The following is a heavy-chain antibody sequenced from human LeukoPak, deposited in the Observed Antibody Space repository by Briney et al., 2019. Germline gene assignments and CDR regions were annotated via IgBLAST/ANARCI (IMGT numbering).Heavy chain of an antibody. Sequence: SETLSLTCTVSGGSISSYYWSWIQQSPGEGLEWIGYIYDSVNTNYNPSLESRVTISVDTSKKQFSLKLTSVTAADTAVYYCARDGTDDAFDIWGQGTMVTVSS. J-gene: IGHJ3*02. CDR2: IYDSVNT. CDR1: GGSISSYY. V-gene: IGHV4-59*01. D-gene: IGHD1-1*01. CDR3: ARDGTDDAFDI.